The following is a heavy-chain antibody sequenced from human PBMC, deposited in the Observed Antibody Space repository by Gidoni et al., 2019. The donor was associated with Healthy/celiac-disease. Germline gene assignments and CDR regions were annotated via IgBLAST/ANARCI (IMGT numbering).Heavy chain of an antibody. V-gene: IGHV3-23*01. CDR2: ISGSVCST. Sequence: EVQLLESGGGLVQPGGSLRLSFAASGFTFSSYAMSWVRQAPGTGLEWVSAISGSVCSTYYADSVKGRFTISRDNSKNTLYLQMNSRRAEDTAVYYCAKPAIQRELLTPLDYWGQGTLVTVSS. CDR1: GFTFSSYA. D-gene: IGHD1-26*01. J-gene: IGHJ4*02. CDR3: AKPAIQRELLTPLDY.